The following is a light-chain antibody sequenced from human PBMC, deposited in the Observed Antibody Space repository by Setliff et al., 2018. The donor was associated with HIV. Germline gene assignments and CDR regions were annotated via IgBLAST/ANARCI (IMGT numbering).Light chain of an antibody. CDR3: CSNTGSNTFV. CDR1: SNDVGRYDL. J-gene: IGLJ1*01. V-gene: IGLV2-23*01. CDR2: QAT. Sequence: QSVLTQPASVSGYPGQSITISCTGTSNDVGRYDLVSWYQQHPARAPKLIIYQATRRPSGVSNRFSGSKSGNVASLTISGLQAEDEADYYCCSNTGSNTFVFGTGTKVTVL.